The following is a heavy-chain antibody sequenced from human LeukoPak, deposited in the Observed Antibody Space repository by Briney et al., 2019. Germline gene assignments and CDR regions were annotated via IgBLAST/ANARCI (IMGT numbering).Heavy chain of an antibody. D-gene: IGHD6-13*01. CDR2: IYYSGST. Sequence: SETLSLTCTVSGGSISSGGYYWSWIRQHPGKGLEWIGYIYYSGSTYYNPSLKSRVTISVDTSKNQFSLKLSSVTAADTAVYYCARDTPIGAAAGREAFDIWGQGTMVTVSS. CDR3: ARDTPIGAAAGREAFDI. J-gene: IGHJ3*02. V-gene: IGHV4-31*03. CDR1: GGSISSGGYY.